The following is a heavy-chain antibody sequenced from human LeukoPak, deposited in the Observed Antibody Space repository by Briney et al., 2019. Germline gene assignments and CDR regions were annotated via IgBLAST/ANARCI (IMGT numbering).Heavy chain of an antibody. CDR2: IYPGDSDT. V-gene: IGHV5-51*01. CDR3: ARLGTYCGGDCTNWYFDL. D-gene: IGHD2-21*02. J-gene: IGHJ2*01. Sequence: GESLKISCKGSGYSFTSYWIGWVRQMPGKGLEWMGMIYPGDSDTRYNPSFQGQVTISADKSISTASLQWNSLKASDTAMYYCARLGTYCGGDCTNWYFDLWGRGTLVTVSS. CDR1: GYSFTSYW.